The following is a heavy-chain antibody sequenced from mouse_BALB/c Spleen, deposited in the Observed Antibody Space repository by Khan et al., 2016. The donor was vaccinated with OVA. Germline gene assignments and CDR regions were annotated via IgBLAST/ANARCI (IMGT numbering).Heavy chain of an antibody. CDR3: ARWNYRYDGYFDD. D-gene: IGHD2-14*01. CDR2: ISSSDST. J-gene: IGHJ2*01. CDR1: GDSITSGY. V-gene: IGHV3-8*02. Sequence: EVQLQESGPSLVKPSQTLSLTCSVTGDSITSGYWNWIRKFPGNKLEYMGYISSSDSTFYNPSLKSRISITRDTSKNQYYLQLNSVTTEDTATYYCARWNYRYDGYFDDWGQGTTLTVSS.